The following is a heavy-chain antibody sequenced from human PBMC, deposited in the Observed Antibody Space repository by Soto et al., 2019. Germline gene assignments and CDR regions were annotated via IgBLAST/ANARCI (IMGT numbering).Heavy chain of an antibody. CDR1: GASISSYY. D-gene: IGHD3-22*01. CDR2: IYYSGNT. V-gene: IGHV4-59*08. CDR3: ARQGNRYYYDSSGYYFDY. J-gene: IGHJ4*02. Sequence: SETLSLTCTVPGASISSYYWSWIRQPPGKGLEWIGCIYYSGNTYYNPSLKSRVTMSVDTPKNQFSLRLRSVTAADTAVYYCARQGNRYYYDSSGYYFDYWGPGTLVTVSS.